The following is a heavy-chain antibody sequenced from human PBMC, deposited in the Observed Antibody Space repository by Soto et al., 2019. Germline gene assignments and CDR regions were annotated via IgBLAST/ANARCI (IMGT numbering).Heavy chain of an antibody. CDR2: IRSHVDGGTA. Sequence: QLEESGGGLVKPGTSLRLTCAASGFTFSDAWMPWVRQAPGKGLERVGFIRSHVDGGTAVSSPALGGRFSMTRTDAQRVVFLNMDNLQPEATAVDYCSSAPLRGGRGTPVPVSS. CDR1: GFTFSDAW. CDR3: SSAPLR. J-gene: IGHJ4*02. V-gene: IGHV3-15*01.